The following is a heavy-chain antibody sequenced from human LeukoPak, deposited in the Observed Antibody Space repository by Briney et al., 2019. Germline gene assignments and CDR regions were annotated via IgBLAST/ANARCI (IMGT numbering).Heavy chain of an antibody. Sequence: GGSLRLSCAASGFTFSTYTINWVRQAPGKGLEWVSSISSASSYISYGDSVKGRFTISRDNAKNSLYLQMNSLRAEDTAMFYCAREIVGAAGTFDKWGQGTLVTVSS. V-gene: IGHV3-21*01. CDR1: GFTFSTYT. J-gene: IGHJ4*02. D-gene: IGHD6-13*01. CDR2: ISSASSYI. CDR3: AREIVGAAGTFDK.